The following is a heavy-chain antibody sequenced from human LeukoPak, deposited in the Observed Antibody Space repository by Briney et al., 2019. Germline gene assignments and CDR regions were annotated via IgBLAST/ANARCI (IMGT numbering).Heavy chain of an antibody. CDR3: ARDSIHKCSGGSCYRHFFDY. V-gene: IGHV3-33*01. J-gene: IGHJ4*02. D-gene: IGHD2-15*01. Sequence: PGRSLRLSCAASGFTFSSYGMHWVRQAPGKGLEWVAVIWYDGSNKYYADSVKGRFTISRDNSKNTLYLQMNSLRAEGTAVYYCARDSIHKCSGGSCYRHFFDYWGQGTLVTVSS. CDR2: IWYDGSNK. CDR1: GFTFSSYG.